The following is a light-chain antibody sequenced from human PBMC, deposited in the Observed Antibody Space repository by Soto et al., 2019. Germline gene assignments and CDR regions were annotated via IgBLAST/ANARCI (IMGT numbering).Light chain of an antibody. J-gene: IGLJ1*01. CDR1: SSDVGGSNR. CDR2: DVG. V-gene: IGLV2-14*01. CDR3: SSYTSSSTYV. Sequence: QSALTQPASVSGSPGQSIIISCTGTSSDVGGSNRVSWYQQHPGKAPRLMIYDVGSRPSGVSNRFSGSKSGNTASLTVSGLQTEDEADYYCSSYTSSSTYVFGTGTKVTVL.